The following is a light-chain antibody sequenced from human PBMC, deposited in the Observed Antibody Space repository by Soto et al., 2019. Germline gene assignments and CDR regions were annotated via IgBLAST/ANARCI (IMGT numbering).Light chain of an antibody. J-gene: IGKJ2*01. Sequence: EVVLTQSPATLSLSPGERATLSCRASESISSTLAWYQQKPGQAPRLLIYDISKRASGVPARFSGSGSGTDFTLTISSLEAEDFAVYYCQQCGNWPPMYTFGQGTKLDI. V-gene: IGKV3-11*01. CDR1: ESISST. CDR2: DIS. CDR3: QQCGNWPPMYT.